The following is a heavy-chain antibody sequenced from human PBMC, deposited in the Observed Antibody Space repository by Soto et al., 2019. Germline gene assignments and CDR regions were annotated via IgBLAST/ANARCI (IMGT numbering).Heavy chain of an antibody. J-gene: IGHJ6*03. Sequence: PGASLKVSCKASGYTFTSYYMHWVRQAPGQGLEWMGIINPSGGSTSYAQKFQGRVTMTRDTSTSTVYMELSSLRSEDTAVYYCATFRVVTIYMDVWGKGTTVPVSS. CDR3: ATFRVVTIYMDV. D-gene: IGHD3-3*01. V-gene: IGHV1-46*03. CDR1: GYTFTSYY. CDR2: INPSGGST.